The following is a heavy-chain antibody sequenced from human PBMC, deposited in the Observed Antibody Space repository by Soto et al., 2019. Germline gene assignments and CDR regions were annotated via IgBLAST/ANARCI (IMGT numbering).Heavy chain of an antibody. CDR1: GFTFRSYA. D-gene: IGHD3-10*01. CDR2: ISGSGGST. V-gene: IGHV3-23*01. Sequence: EVQLLESGGGLVQPGGSLRLSCAASGFTFRSYAMSWVRQAPGKGLEWVSAISGSGGSTYYADSVKGRFTISRDNSKNTLYLQMNSLRAEDTAVYYCAATRSLYGSGSYIWGQGTMVTVSS. CDR3: AATRSLYGSGSYI. J-gene: IGHJ3*02.